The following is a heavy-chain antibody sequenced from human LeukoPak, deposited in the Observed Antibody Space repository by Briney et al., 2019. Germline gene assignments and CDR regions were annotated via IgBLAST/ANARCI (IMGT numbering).Heavy chain of an antibody. CDR2: INPNSGGT. J-gene: IGHJ4*02. CDR1: GYTFPGYY. D-gene: IGHD3-3*01. V-gene: IGHV1-2*02. CDR3: ARDPYDFWSGEEYYFDF. Sequence: ASVQVSCKASGYTFPGYYMHWVRQAPGQGLEWMGWINPNSGGTNYAQKCQGRVTMTRGTPISTAYMELSRLRSDDTAVYYCARDPYDFWSGEEYYFDFWGQGTRVTVSS.